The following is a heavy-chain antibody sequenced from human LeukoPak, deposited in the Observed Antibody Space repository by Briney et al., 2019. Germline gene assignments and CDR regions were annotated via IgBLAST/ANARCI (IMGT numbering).Heavy chain of an antibody. V-gene: IGHV4-31*03. CDR2: IYYSGST. Sequence: SQTLSLTCTVSGGSISSGGYYWSWIRQHPGKGLEWIGYIYYSGSTYYNPSLKSRVTISVDTSKNQFSLKLSSVTAADTAVYYCARGSYDSSGYYLSFGYWGQGTLVTVSS. CDR3: ARGSYDSSGYYLSFGY. D-gene: IGHD3-22*01. J-gene: IGHJ4*02. CDR1: GGSISSGGYY.